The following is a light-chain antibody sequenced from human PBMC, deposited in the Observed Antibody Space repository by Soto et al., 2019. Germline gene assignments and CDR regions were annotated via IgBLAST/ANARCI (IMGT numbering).Light chain of an antibody. CDR1: QSVSSNY. CDR3: QQYGTLPLT. J-gene: IGKJ1*01. CDR2: GVS. V-gene: IGKV3-20*01. Sequence: EIVLTQSPGTLSLSPGERATLSCRASQSVSSNYLAWYQQKPGQAPRLLMYGVSSRASGVPDRFSGSGSGTDFTLSISGLEPEDFAVYSCQQYGTLPLTFGQGTKVDIK.